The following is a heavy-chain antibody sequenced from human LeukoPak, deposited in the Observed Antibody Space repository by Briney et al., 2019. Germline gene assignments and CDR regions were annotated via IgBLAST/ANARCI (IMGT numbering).Heavy chain of an antibody. D-gene: IGHD3-3*01. CDR2: MNPNSGNT. Sequence: ASVNVSCKASGYTFTSYVINWVRQATGQGLEWMGWMNPNSGNTGYAQKFQGSVTITRNTSISTAYMELSSLRSEDTAVYYCARLNYDFWSGYRYYYYYYMDVWGKGTTVTVSS. CDR3: ARLNYDFWSGYRYYYYYYMDV. V-gene: IGHV1-8*03. CDR1: GYTFTSYV. J-gene: IGHJ6*03.